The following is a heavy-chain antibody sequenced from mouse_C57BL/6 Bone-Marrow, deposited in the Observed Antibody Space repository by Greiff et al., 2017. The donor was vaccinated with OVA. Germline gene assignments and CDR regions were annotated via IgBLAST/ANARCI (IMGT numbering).Heavy chain of an antibody. V-gene: IGHV1-5*01. CDR3: TRGPYCGSSYHDAMDY. J-gene: IGHJ4*01. D-gene: IGHD1-1*01. Sequence: EVQLQQSGPVLARPGASVKMSCKTSGYTFTSYWMHWVKQRPGQGLEWIGAIYPGNSDTSYNQKFKGKAKLTAVTSARTAYMELSSLTNEDSAVYYCTRGPYCGSSYHDAMDYWGQGTSVTVSS. CDR1: GYTFTSYW. CDR2: IYPGNSDT.